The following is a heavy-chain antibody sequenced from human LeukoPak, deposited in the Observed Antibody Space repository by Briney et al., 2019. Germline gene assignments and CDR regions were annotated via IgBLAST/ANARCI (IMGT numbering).Heavy chain of an antibody. V-gene: IGHV4-39*02. D-gene: IGHD4-17*01. Sequence: PSETLSLTCTVSGGSISSSSYYWGWIRQPPGKGLEWIGSIYYSGSTYYNPSLKSRVTIPVDTSKNQFSLKLSSVTAADTAVYYCARDRVIDYGDPYYYYYMDVWGKGTTVTVSS. CDR1: GGSISSSSYY. CDR3: ARDRVIDYGDPYYYYYMDV. CDR2: IYYSGST. J-gene: IGHJ6*03.